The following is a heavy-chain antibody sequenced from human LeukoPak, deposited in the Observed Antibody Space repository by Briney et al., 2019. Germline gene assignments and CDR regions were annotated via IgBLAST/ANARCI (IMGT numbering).Heavy chain of an antibody. CDR2: ISGRGGSI. J-gene: IGHJ4*02. CDR1: GLTFSNYA. D-gene: IGHD3-22*01. Sequence: PGGSLRLSCAASGLTFSNYAMSWVRQAPGKGLEWVSAISGRGGSIHYADSVKGRFTISRDNSKNTLYLQMNGLRAEDTAVYYCATDPPYYYDSSGYFGYWGQGTLVTVSS. CDR3: ATDPPYYYDSSGYFGY. V-gene: IGHV3-23*01.